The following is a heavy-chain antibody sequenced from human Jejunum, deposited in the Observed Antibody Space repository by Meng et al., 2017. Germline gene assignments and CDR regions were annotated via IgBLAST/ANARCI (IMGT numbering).Heavy chain of an antibody. CDR2: IKGAGGAGGVT. CDR3: AKDPNGNYLGAFDF. J-gene: IGHJ3*01. V-gene: IGHV3-23*01. Sequence: GESLKISCAGSGFTFSNYAMIWIRQAPGKGLAWVSSIKGAGGAGGVTHYAESVKGRFSISRDNSKNTLYLQMNSLRDEDTAVYYCAKDPNGNYLGAFDFWGQGTMVTVSS. CDR1: GFTFSNYA. D-gene: IGHD4-17*01.